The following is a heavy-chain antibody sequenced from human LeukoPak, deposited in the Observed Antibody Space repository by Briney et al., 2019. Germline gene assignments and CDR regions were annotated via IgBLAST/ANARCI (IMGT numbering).Heavy chain of an antibody. CDR3: VKDGVTERLWLGSWFDP. Sequence: GGSLRLSCSASGFNFDDYAMHWVRQVPGKGLEWISGISWNSDTIGYADSVKGRFTISRDSAKKSLYLQMNSLRPDDTAFYYCVKDGVTERLWLGSWFDPWGQGTLVTVSS. D-gene: IGHD4/OR15-4a*01. V-gene: IGHV3-9*01. J-gene: IGHJ5*02. CDR2: ISWNSDTI. CDR1: GFNFDDYA.